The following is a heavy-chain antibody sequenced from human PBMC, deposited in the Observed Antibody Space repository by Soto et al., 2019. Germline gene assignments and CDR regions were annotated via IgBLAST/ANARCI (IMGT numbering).Heavy chain of an antibody. CDR3: ARGVSSGYYRFDP. V-gene: IGHV1-69*01. CDR2: IIPIFGTA. D-gene: IGHD3-22*01. Sequence: SVKGSCKASGGTFSSYAISWVRQAPVQGLERMGGIIPIFGTANYAQKFQGRVTITADESTSTAYMELSSLRSEDTAVYYCARGVSSGYYRFDPWGQGTLVTVSS. J-gene: IGHJ5*02. CDR1: GGTFSSYA.